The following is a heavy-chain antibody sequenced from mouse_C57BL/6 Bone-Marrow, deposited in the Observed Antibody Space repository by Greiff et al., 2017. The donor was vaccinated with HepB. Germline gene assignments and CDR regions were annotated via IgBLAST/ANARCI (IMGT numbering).Heavy chain of an antibody. J-gene: IGHJ2*01. Sequence: EVQLQQSGAELVRPGASVKLSCTASGFNIKDDYMHWVKQRPEQGLEWIGWIDPENGDTEYASKFRGKATITADTSSNTAYLQLSSLTSEDTAVYYCNFYYFDYWGQGTTLTVSS. V-gene: IGHV14-4*01. CDR2: IDPENGDT. CDR1: GFNIKDDY. CDR3: NFYYFDY.